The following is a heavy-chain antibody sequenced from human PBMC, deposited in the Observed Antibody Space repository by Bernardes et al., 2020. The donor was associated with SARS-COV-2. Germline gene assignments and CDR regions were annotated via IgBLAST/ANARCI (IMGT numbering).Heavy chain of an antibody. Sequence: GGSLRLSCAASGFTFSGSAMHWVRQASGKGLEWVGRIRSKANSYATAYAASVKGRFTISRDDSKNTAYLQMNSLKTEDTAVYYCTSRFDYYDSSGYYDWGQGTLVTVSS. J-gene: IGHJ4*02. CDR1: GFTFSGSA. CDR2: IRSKANSYAT. D-gene: IGHD3-22*01. V-gene: IGHV3-73*01. CDR3: TSRFDYYDSSGYYD.